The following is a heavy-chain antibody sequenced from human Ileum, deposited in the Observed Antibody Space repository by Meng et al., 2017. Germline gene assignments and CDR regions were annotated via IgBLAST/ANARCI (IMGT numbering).Heavy chain of an antibody. Sequence: GRLKGSGPGLLWLSGTLALLCTVSGGSVSTSDYQWVWIRQPPGKGLEWIGYAGNNYNPALKSRVTISVDTSKRQFSLKLTSVTAADTAVYYCARDHWGSLDYWGQGILVTVSS. V-gene: IGHV4-61*08. CDR3: ARDHWGSLDY. D-gene: IGHD7-27*01. CDR2: AGN. J-gene: IGHJ4*02. CDR1: GGSVSTSDYQ.